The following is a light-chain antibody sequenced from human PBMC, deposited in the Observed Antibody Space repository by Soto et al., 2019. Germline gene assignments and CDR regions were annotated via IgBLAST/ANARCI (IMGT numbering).Light chain of an antibody. CDR3: SSYSSVTTLWV. V-gene: IGLV2-14*01. J-gene: IGLJ3*02. CDR2: EVT. CDR1: PSDIGRYNY. Sequence: QSVLTQPASVSGSPGQSITISCTGTPSDIGRYNYVSWYQQFPGKVPKLLIYEVTYRPSGVSNRFSGSKSGNTASLTVSGLQAEDEADYYCSSYSSVTTLWVFGGGTKVTVL.